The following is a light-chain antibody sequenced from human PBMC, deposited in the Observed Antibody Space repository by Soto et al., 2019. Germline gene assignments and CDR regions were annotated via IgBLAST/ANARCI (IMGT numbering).Light chain of an antibody. CDR3: QQYGSSPWT. J-gene: IGKJ1*01. V-gene: IGKV3-20*01. CDR2: GAS. CDR1: QSVGSVY. Sequence: DIVLTQSPGTLSLSPGERATLSCRASQSVGSVYLAWYQQKPGQAPRLLIHGASNRASGIPDRFSGSGSGTDFTLTISRLEPEDFAVYYCQQYGSSPWTFGQGTKVDI.